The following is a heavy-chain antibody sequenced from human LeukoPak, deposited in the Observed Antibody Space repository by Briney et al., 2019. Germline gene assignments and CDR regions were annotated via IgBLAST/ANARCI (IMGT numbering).Heavy chain of an antibody. D-gene: IGHD2-15*01. V-gene: IGHV3-64*01. CDR3: ARDPCSGGSCYQEFDY. Sequence: PGGSLRLSCAASGFTFSSYAMHWVRQAPGKGLEYVSAISSNGGSTYYANSVKGRFTISRDNSKNTLYLQMGSLRAEDMAVYYCARDPCSGGSCYQEFDYWGQGTLVTVSS. CDR1: GFTFSSYA. CDR2: ISSNGGST. J-gene: IGHJ4*02.